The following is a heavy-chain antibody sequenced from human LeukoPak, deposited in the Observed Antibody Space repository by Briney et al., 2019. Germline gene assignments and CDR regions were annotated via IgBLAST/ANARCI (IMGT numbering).Heavy chain of an antibody. J-gene: IGHJ6*02. CDR2: ISAYNGNT. V-gene: IGHV1-18*01. CDR1: GYTFTSYG. CDR3: ARATPAGYYYGMDV. Sequence: ASVKVSCKASGYTFTSYGISWVRQAPGQGLEWMGWISAYNGNTNYAQKLQGRVTMTTDTSTSTAYMELRSLRSDDTAVYCCARATPAGYYYGMDVWGQGTTVTVSS.